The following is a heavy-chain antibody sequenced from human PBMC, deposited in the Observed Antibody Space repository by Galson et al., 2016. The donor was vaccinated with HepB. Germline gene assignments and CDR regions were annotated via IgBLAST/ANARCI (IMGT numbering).Heavy chain of an antibody. Sequence: SLRLSCAASGFTFSNHAMSWVRQAPGKGLEWVGRIRIKSDGRTTDYSAPVNGRFSISRDDSKNTLYLKMNGLKTEDTAVYYCTTEDWWRFDYWGQGTLVTVSS. V-gene: IGHV3-15*01. D-gene: IGHD2-8*02. CDR3: TTEDWWRFDY. CDR1: GFTFSNHA. CDR2: IRIKSDGRTT. J-gene: IGHJ4*02.